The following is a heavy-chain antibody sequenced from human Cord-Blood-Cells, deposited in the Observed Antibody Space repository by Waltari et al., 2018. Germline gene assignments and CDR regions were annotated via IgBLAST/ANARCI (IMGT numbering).Heavy chain of an antibody. CDR1: GGSFSGYY. CDR3: ARGLRGLRYFDGLLPEYYFDY. Sequence: QVQLQQWGAGLLKPSETLSLTCAVYGGSFSGYYWSWTRQPPGKGLEWIGEINHSGSTNYNPSLKSRVTISVDTYKNQFSLKLSSVTAADTAVYYCARGLRGLRYFDGLLPEYYFDYWGQGTLVTVSS. CDR2: INHSGST. J-gene: IGHJ4*02. D-gene: IGHD3-9*01. V-gene: IGHV4-34*01.